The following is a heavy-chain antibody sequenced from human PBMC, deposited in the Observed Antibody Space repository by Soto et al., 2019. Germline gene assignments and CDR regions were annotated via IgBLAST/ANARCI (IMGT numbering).Heavy chain of an antibody. CDR2: INHSGST. J-gene: IGHJ6*03. D-gene: IGHD6-6*01. Sequence: QVQLQQWGAGLLKPSETLSLTCAVYGGSFSGYYWSWVRQPPGKGLEWIGEINHSGSTNFNPSLKSRITISVDTSKNQFSLKLSSVTAADTAVYYCARLPAPRGMYSSSYYYYYYMDVWGKGTTVTVSS. V-gene: IGHV4-34*01. CDR1: GGSFSGYY. CDR3: ARLPAPRGMYSSSYYYYYYMDV.